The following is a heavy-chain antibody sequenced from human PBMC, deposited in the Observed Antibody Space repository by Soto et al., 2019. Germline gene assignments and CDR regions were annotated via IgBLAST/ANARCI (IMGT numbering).Heavy chain of an antibody. D-gene: IGHD3-10*01. CDR2: INHSGST. CDR1: GGSFSGYY. Sequence: QVQLQQWGAGLLKPSETLSLTCAVYGGSFSGYYWSWIRQPPGKGLEWIGEINHSGSTNYNPSLKSRVTISVYTSKNQFSLKLSSVTAVDTAAYYCARGFSVRGVIYNWFDPWGQGTLVTVSS. V-gene: IGHV4-34*01. J-gene: IGHJ5*02. CDR3: ARGFSVRGVIYNWFDP.